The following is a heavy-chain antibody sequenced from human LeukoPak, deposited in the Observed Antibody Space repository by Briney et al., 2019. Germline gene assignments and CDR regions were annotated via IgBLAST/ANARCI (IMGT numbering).Heavy chain of an antibody. CDR2: ISDSGGSA. CDR3: AKAAYYYGSGSYYSDPYFDY. CDR1: GFTFSNYA. D-gene: IGHD3-10*01. V-gene: IGHV3-23*01. Sequence: GGSLRLSCAASGFTFSNYAMSWVRQAPGRGLEWVSGISDSGGSAYHADSVKGRFTISRDNSKNTVYLQMNSLRAEDTAVYYCAKAAYYYGSGSYYSDPYFDYWGQGTLITVSS. J-gene: IGHJ4*02.